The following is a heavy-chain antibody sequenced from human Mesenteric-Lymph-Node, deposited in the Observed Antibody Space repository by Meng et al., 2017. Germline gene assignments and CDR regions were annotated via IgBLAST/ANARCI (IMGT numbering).Heavy chain of an antibody. Sequence: GGSLRLSCAASGFTFSNYAMHWVRQAPGKGPECVSSISGGGESTLYADSVKGRFSISRDNSKNTLYLQMNSLRAEDTAVYFCAKAGPYYFHSWGQGTLVTVSS. CDR1: GFTFSNYA. CDR2: ISGGGEST. V-gene: IGHV3-23*01. J-gene: IGHJ4*02. CDR3: AKAGPYYFHS.